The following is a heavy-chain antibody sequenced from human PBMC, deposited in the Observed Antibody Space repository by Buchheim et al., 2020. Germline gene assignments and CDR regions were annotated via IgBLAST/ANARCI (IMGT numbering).Heavy chain of an antibody. D-gene: IGHD2-2*01. V-gene: IGHV3-23*01. Sequence: EVQLLESGGGLVQPGGSLRLSCAASGFTFNNYAMNWVRQVPGKGLEWVSGIIGSGGRTYYADSVKGRLTISRDNSKSTLYLQMNSLRAEDTAVYYCAKGGYCSSSDCYRAYYYYNMDAWGQGTT. CDR1: GFTFNNYA. J-gene: IGHJ6*02. CDR3: AKGGYCSSSDCYRAYYYYNMDA. CDR2: IIGSGGRT.